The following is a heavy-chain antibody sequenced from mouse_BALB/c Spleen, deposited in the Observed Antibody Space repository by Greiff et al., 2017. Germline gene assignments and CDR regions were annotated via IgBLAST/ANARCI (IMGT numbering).Heavy chain of an antibody. D-gene: IGHD1-2*01. J-gene: IGHJ2*01. V-gene: IGHV5-6-5*01. CDR3: ARGGHYYGYFDY. CDR1: GFTFSDYY. Sequence: EVKLVESGGGLVKPGGSLKLSCAASGFTFSDYYMYWVRQTPEKRLEWVASISSGGSTYYPDSVKGRFTISRDNARNILYLQMSSLRSEDTAMYYCARGGHYYGYFDYWGQGTTLTVSS. CDR2: ISSGGST.